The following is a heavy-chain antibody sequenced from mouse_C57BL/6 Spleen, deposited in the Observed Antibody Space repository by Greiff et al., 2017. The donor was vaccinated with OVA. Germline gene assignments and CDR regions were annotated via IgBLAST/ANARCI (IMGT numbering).Heavy chain of an antibody. Sequence: EVMLVESEGGLVQPGRSMKLSCTASGFTFSDYYMAWVRQVPEKGLEWVANINYDGSSTYYLDSLKSRFIISRDNAKNILYLQMSSLKSEDTATYYCARVTGYYFDYWGQGTTLTVSS. V-gene: IGHV5-16*01. J-gene: IGHJ2*01. D-gene: IGHD4-1*01. CDR1: GFTFSDYY. CDR2: INYDGSST. CDR3: ARVTGYYFDY.